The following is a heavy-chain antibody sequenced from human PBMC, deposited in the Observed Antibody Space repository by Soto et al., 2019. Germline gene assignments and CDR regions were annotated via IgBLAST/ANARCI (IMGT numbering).Heavy chain of an antibody. J-gene: IGHJ6*02. V-gene: IGHV3-23*01. CDR3: AKTGERQFENYYYYGMDV. D-gene: IGHD3-16*01. CDR1: GFTFSSYA. Sequence: GGSLRLSCAASGFTFSSYAMSWVRQAPGKGLEWVSAISGSGGSTYYADSVKGRFTISRDNSKNTLYLQMNSLRAEDTAVYYCAKTGERQFENYYYYGMDVWGQGTTVTVSS. CDR2: ISGSGGST.